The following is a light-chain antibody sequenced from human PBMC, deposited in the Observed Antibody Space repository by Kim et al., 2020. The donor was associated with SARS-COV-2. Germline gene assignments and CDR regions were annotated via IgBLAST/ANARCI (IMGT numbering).Light chain of an antibody. J-gene: IGLJ2*01. V-gene: IGLV2-8*01. Sequence: QSALSQPPSASGSPGQSVTISCTGTSSDVRGYNYVSWYQQHPGRAPKLMIYEVSKRPSGVPDRFSGSKSGNTASLTVSGLQVEDEADYYCSSYAGSNNLVFGGGTQLTVL. CDR1: SSDVRGYNY. CDR2: EVS. CDR3: SSYAGSNNLV.